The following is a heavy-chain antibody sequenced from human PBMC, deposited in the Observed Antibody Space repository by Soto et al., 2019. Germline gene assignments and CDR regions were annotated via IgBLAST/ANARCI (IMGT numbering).Heavy chain of an antibody. V-gene: IGHV1-24*01. CDR2: FDPEDGET. CDR3: ATGGRYCSSTSCYPIDY. CDR1: GYTLTELS. J-gene: IGHJ4*02. Sequence: EASVKVSCKVSGYTLTELSMHWVRQAPGKGLEWMGGFDPEDGETIYAQKFQGRVTMTEDTSTDTAYMELSSLRSEDTAVYYCATGGRYCSSTSCYPIDYWGQGTLVTVSS. D-gene: IGHD2-2*01.